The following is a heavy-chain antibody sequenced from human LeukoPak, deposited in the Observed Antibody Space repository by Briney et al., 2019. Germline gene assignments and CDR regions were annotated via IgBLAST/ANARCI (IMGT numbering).Heavy chain of an antibody. CDR2: ITASGIAM. Sequence: GGSLRLSCAASGFTFSSYGMHWVRQAPGKGLEWVSHITASGIAMFYADSVKGRFTISRDNAKNSLYLQMNSLRDEDTAVYYCASSGSYRFDYWGQGTLVTVSS. CDR3: ASSGSYRFDY. J-gene: IGHJ4*02. CDR1: GFTFSSYG. V-gene: IGHV3-48*02. D-gene: IGHD1-26*01.